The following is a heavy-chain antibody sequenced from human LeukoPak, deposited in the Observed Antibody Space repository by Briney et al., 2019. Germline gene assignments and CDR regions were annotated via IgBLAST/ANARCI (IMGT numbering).Heavy chain of an antibody. CDR3: DLWGTWGYFDY. CDR2: IHYSGSA. CDR1: GGYISDSTYD. D-gene: IGHD3-16*01. J-gene: IGHJ4*02. Sequence: SETLSLTCSVSGGYISDSTYDWGWIRQPPGKGLEWIASIHYSGSAYYNPSLESRITMSVDTSKDQFSLKLSSVTAADTAVYSCDLWGTWGYFDYSSQGTPVTVSS. V-gene: IGHV4-39*01.